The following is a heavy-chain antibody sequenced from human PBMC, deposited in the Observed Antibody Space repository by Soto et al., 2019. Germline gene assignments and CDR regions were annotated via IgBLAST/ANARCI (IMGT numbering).Heavy chain of an antibody. J-gene: IGHJ3*02. CDR1: GYTFTSYY. V-gene: IGHV1-46*01. CDR3: ATYCRGGRCYPXDAFDI. D-gene: IGHD2-15*01. Sequence: ASVKVSCKASGYTFTSYYMHWVRQAPGQGLEWMGIINPSGGSTSYAQKFQGRVTMTRDTSTSTVYMELSSLRSEDTAVYYCATYCRGGRCYPXDAFDIWGQGTMVTVS. CDR2: INPSGGST.